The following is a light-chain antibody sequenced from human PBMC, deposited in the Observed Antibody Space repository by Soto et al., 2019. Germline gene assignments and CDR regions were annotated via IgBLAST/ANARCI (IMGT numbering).Light chain of an antibody. V-gene: IGKV3-20*01. J-gene: IGKJ1*01. CDR3: QQYDRSPWT. CDR2: GAA. Sequence: IVLTQSPVTLSLSPGERATLSCRASQSVSSSHLAWYQQKDGQAPRLLIYGAARRATGSPDRFSGSGSGTAFTLTISRLEPEDVAVYYCQQYDRSPWTFGQGTKVDIK. CDR1: QSVSSSH.